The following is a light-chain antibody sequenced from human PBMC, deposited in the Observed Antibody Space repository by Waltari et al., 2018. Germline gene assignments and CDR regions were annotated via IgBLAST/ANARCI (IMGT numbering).Light chain of an antibody. V-gene: IGLV2-14*01. Sequence: QSALTQPASVSGSPGQSITISCTGTSRDVGGSNYAPWYQQHPGKAPKLIIYDVSNRPSGVSNRFSGSKSGNTASLTISGLQAEDEADYYCSSYTSSRTRVFGGGTKLTVL. CDR3: SSYTSSRTRV. CDR1: SRDVGGSNY. CDR2: DVS. J-gene: IGLJ3*02.